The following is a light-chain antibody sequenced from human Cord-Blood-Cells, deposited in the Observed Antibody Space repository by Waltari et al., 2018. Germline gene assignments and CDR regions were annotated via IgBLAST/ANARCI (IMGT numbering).Light chain of an antibody. V-gene: IGKV1-39*01. Sequence: DIQMTPSPSSLSASVGDRVTITCRASQSISSYLNWYQQKPGKAPKLLIYAASRLQSRVPSRFSCSGSGTDFTLTISSLQPEDFATYYCQQRYSNPMYTFGQGTKLEIK. CDR1: QSISSY. CDR3: QQRYSNPMYT. J-gene: IGKJ2*01. CDR2: AAS.